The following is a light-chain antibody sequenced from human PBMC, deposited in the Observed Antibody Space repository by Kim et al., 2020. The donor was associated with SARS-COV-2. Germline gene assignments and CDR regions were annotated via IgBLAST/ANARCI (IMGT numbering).Light chain of an antibody. J-gene: IGKJ1*01. CDR3: QQYNNWPWT. Sequence: VSPGEGATLSCRASRSVSSNLAWYQQRPGQPPRLLIYGASTRATGIPARFSGSESGTEFTLTISSLQSEDFAVYYCQQYNNWPWTFGQGTKVDIK. CDR1: RSVSSN. CDR2: GAS. V-gene: IGKV3-15*01.